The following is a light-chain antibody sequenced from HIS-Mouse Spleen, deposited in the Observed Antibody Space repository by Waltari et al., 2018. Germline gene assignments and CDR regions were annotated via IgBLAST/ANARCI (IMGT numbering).Light chain of an antibody. V-gene: IGKV3-11*01. CDR1: QIVSSY. CDR3: QQRSNWPLT. Sequence: EIVLTQSPATLSLSPGERPTLSCRASQIVSSYLAWYQQKPGQAPRLLIYDASNRATGIPARFSGSGSGTDFTLTISSLEPEDFAVYYCQQRSNWPLTFGGGTKVEIK. J-gene: IGKJ4*01. CDR2: DAS.